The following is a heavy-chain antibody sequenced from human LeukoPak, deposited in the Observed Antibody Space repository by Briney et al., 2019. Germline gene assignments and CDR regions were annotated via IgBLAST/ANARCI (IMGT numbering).Heavy chain of an antibody. D-gene: IGHD6-19*01. CDR1: GGSISSYY. J-gene: IGHJ4*02. V-gene: IGHV4-59*08. CDR3: ARAYSSGWYAY. CDR2: IYYSGST. Sequence: SETLSLTCTVSGGSISSYYWSWIRQPPGKGLEWIGYIYYSGSTNYNPSLKSRVTISVDTSKNQFSLKLSSVTAADTAVYCCARAYSSGWYAYWGQGTLVTVSS.